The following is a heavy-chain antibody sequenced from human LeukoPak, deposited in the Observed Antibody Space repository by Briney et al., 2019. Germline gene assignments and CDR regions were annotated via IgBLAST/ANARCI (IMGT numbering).Heavy chain of an antibody. V-gene: IGHV4-59*12. J-gene: IGHJ4*02. Sequence: PSETLSLTCTVSGGSISSYYWNWIRQPPGKGLEWIGYIYYSGTTNYNPSLKSRVTISVDTSKNQFSLKLSSVTAADTAVYYCAGGSGNSGRFDYWGQGALVTVSS. CDR1: GGSISSYY. D-gene: IGHD4-23*01. CDR2: IYYSGTT. CDR3: AGGSGNSGRFDY.